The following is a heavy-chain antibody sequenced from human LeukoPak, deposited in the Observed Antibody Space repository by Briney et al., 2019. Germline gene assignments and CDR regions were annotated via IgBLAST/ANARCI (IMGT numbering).Heavy chain of an antibody. CDR1: GFTFSSYA. D-gene: IGHD1-26*01. V-gene: IGHV3-23*01. Sequence: GGSLRLSCAASGFTFSSYAMNWVRQAPGKGLEWVSLISGSASNTYYADSVKGRFSISRDNSKNTVYLQMNSLRVEDTAVYYCAKGPVSAIVGANTLDYWGQGTLVTVSS. J-gene: IGHJ4*02. CDR2: ISGSASNT. CDR3: AKGPVSAIVGANTLDY.